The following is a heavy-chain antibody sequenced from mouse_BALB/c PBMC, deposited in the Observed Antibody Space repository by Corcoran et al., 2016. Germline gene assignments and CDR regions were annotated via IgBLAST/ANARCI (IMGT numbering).Heavy chain of an antibody. Sequence: EVQLQQSGAELVRPGALVKLSCKASGFNIKDYYMHWVKQRPEQGLEWIGWIDPENGNTIYDPKFQGKASITADTSSNTAYLQLSSLTSEDTAVYYCASIYYDYAWFAYRGQGTLVTVSA. V-gene: IGHV14-1*02. J-gene: IGHJ3*01. CDR3: ASIYYDYAWFAY. CDR2: IDPENGNT. CDR1: GFNIKDYY. D-gene: IGHD2-4*01.